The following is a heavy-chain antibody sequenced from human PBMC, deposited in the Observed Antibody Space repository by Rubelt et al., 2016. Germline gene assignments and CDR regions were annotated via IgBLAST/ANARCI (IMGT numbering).Heavy chain of an antibody. J-gene: IGHJ4*02. V-gene: IGHV4-39*07. CDR3: ARLVPAAAALYY. D-gene: IGHD2-2*01. CDR1: GGSISSSSYY. CDR2: INHSGST. Sequence: QLQLQESGPGLVKPSETLSLTCTVSGGSISSSSYYWGWIRQPPGKGLEWIGEINHSGSTNYKPSLKRRVTISVDKSKNQFSLKLSSVTAADTAVYYCARLVPAAAALYYWGQGTLVTVSS.